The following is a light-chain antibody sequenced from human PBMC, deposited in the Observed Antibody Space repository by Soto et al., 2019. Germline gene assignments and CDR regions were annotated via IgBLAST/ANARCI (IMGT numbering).Light chain of an antibody. J-gene: IGKJ5*01. V-gene: IGKV3-15*01. Sequence: ERVMTQYPATLSVSPGERATLSCRSSQSVSSKLAWYQQKPGQAPRLLIYGASTRATGIPARFSGSGSGTEFTLTISILQSEDFAVYYCQQYNNGPPITFGQGTRLEIK. CDR2: GAS. CDR1: QSVSSK. CDR3: QQYNNGPPIT.